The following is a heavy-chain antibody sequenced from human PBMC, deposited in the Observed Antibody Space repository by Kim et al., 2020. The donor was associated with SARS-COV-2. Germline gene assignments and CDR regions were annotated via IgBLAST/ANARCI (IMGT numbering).Heavy chain of an antibody. D-gene: IGHD1-26*01. J-gene: IGHJ4*02. V-gene: IGHV6-1*01. CDR3: ARQSGSYYVN. Sequence: SQTLSLTCAISGDSVSSNSAAWNWIRQAPSRGLEWLGRTYYRSKWYNDYAVSVRSRITVSADTSKNQFSLQLNSVTPEDTAVYYCARQSGSYYVNWGQGALVTVSS. CDR1: GDSVSSNSAA. CDR2: TYYRSKWYN.